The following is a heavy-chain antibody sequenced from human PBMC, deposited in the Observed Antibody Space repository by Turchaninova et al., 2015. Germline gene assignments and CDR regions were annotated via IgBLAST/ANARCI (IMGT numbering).Heavy chain of an antibody. Sequence: QVQLVQSGAEVKKPGSSVKVSCKASGGTFNSFAISWVRQATGQGLEWMGESIPIFGTPNYEPKIQVRGTITADKSTTTAYMEVTSLKSEDTGVYYWARGGEYGSASGDYWGQGTLVTVSS. V-gene: IGHV1-69*06. CDR1: GGTFNSFA. D-gene: IGHD6-6*01. CDR2: SIPIFGTP. J-gene: IGHJ4*02. CDR3: ARGGEYGSASGDY.